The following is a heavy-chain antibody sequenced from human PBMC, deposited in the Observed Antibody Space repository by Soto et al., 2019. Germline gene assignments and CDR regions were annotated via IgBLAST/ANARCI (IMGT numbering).Heavy chain of an antibody. J-gene: IGHJ6*02. D-gene: IGHD5-12*01. Sequence: QVQLVESGGGVVQPGRSLRLSCAASGFTFSSYGMHWVRQAPGKGLEWVAVISYDGSNKYYADSVKGRFTISRDNSQNTLYLQMNSLRAEDTAVYYCAKDLEWLQPTYYYYGMDVWGQGTTVTVSS. CDR1: GFTFSSYG. CDR2: ISYDGSNK. V-gene: IGHV3-30*18. CDR3: AKDLEWLQPTYYYYGMDV.